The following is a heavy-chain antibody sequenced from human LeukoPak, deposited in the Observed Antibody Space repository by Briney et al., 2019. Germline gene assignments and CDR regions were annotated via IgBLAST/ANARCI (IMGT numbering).Heavy chain of an antibody. V-gene: IGHV1-18*04. D-gene: IGHD1-26*01. CDR3: AGDYSGSLDY. Sequence: ASVKVSCKASGYTFTGYYMHWVRQAPGQGLEWMGWISAYNGNTNYAQKLQGRVTMTTDTSTSTAYMELRSLRSDDTAVYYCAGDYSGSLDYWGQGTLVTVSS. CDR2: ISAYNGNT. CDR1: GYTFTGYY. J-gene: IGHJ4*02.